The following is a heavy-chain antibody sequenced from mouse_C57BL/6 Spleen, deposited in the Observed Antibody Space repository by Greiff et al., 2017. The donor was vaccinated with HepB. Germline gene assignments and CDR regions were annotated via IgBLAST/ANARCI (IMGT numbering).Heavy chain of an antibody. CDR2: INPNNGGT. V-gene: IGHV1-26*01. J-gene: IGHJ2*01. CDR3: ASSSLTGNFDY. CDR1: GYTFTDYY. Sequence: EVQLQQSGPELVKPGASVKISCKASGYTFTDYYMNWVKQSHGKSLEWIGDINPNNGGTSYNQKFKGKATLTVDKSSSTAYMELRSLTSEDSAVYYCASSSLTGNFDYWGQGTTLTVSS. D-gene: IGHD4-1*01.